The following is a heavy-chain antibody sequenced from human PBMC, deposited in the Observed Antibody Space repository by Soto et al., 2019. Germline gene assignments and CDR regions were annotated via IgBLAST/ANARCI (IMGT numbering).Heavy chain of an antibody. CDR2: IRSKSDGGTT. Sequence: PGGSLRLSCAASGFTFSYAWLNWVRQAPGKGLEWVGRIRSKSDGGTTDYAAPVKGRFTISRHDSKNTLYLQMNNLKTEDTAMYYCTTDPLELDLGLDYWGQGTLVTSPQ. D-gene: IGHD1-7*01. J-gene: IGHJ4*02. CDR1: GFTFSYAW. V-gene: IGHV3-15*07. CDR3: TTDPLELDLGLDY.